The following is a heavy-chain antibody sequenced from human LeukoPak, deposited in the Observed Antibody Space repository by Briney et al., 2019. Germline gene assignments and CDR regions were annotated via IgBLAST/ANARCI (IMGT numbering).Heavy chain of an antibody. Sequence: SETLSLTCTVSGGSISSYYWSWIRQPPGKGLEWIGYIYYSGSTNYNPSLKSRVTISVDTSKNQFSLKLSSVTAADTAVYYCARASKTDYDILTGYFSSLSVLFDLWGRGTLVTVSS. D-gene: IGHD3-9*01. CDR1: GGSISSYY. CDR3: ARASKTDYDILTGYFSSLSVLFDL. V-gene: IGHV4-59*01. CDR2: IYYSGST. J-gene: IGHJ2*01.